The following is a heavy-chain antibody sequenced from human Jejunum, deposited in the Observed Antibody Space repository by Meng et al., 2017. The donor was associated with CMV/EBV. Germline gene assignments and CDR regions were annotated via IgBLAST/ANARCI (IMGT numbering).Heavy chain of an antibody. V-gene: IGHV3-13*01. CDR2: IGTLHDT. CDR1: GFTIRGYD. CDR3: VASRTSYWTSGLDF. D-gene: IGHD1-1*01. Sequence: GVWVLPGWSMLSSCAASGFTIRGYDRHWCRQLRGKGPEWVSSIGTLHDTYYPDSVRGRFTISRENAKNSLYLQMNSLTAGDTATYYCVASRTSYWTSGLDFWGQGSLVTVSS. J-gene: IGHJ4*02.